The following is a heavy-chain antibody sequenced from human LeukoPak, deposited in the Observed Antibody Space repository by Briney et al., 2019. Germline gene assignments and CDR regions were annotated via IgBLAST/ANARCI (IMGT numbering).Heavy chain of an antibody. Sequence: PGGSLRLSCAASGFTFSSYSMNWVRQAPGKGLEWVSSISSSSSYIYYADSVKGRFTISRDNAKNSLYLQMNSLRAEDTAVYYCAKDVGYCSSTSCWGIDYWGQGTLVTVSS. CDR3: AKDVGYCSSTSCWGIDY. J-gene: IGHJ4*02. D-gene: IGHD2-2*01. CDR2: ISSSSSYI. V-gene: IGHV3-21*01. CDR1: GFTFSSYS.